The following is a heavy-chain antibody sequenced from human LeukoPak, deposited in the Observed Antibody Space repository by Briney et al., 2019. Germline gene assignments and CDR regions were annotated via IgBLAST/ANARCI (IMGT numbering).Heavy chain of an antibody. CDR3: ARPDDSESFYRANHY. CDR1: GFSFNTYP. D-gene: IGHD3-10*01. J-gene: IGHJ4*02. Sequence: GRSLRLSCAASGFSFNTYPMHWVRQAPGKGLEWVAVISNDGNNKYYADSVKDRFTISRDNSNNTLSLQMNGLRVEDTAVYYCARPDDSESFYRANHYWGRGTLVTVS. CDR2: ISNDGNNK. V-gene: IGHV3-30*04.